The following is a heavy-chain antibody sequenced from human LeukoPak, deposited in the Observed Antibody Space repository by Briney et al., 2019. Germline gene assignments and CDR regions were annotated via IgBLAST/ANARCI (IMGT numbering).Heavy chain of an antibody. Sequence: ASVKVSCKASGYTFTSYPMQWVRQAPGQGLEWMGIINPGGGSTNYAQKFQGRVTMTRDTSTSTVYMELSSLRSEDTAVYYCARLGYCSSSSCQWGQGTLVTASS. D-gene: IGHD2-15*01. CDR2: INPGGGST. J-gene: IGHJ4*02. CDR3: ARLGYCSSSSCQ. V-gene: IGHV1-46*01. CDR1: GYTFTSYP.